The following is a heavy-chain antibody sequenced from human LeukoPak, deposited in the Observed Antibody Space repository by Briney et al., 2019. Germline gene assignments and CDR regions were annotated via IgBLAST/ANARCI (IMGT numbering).Heavy chain of an antibody. CDR3: AELGITMIGGV. V-gene: IGHV3-21*01. J-gene: IGHJ6*04. D-gene: IGHD3-10*02. CDR1: RFTFSSYS. CDR2: ISSSSSYI. Sequence: PGGSLRLSCAASRFTFSSYSMNWVRQAPGKGLEWVSSISSSSSYIYYADSVKGRFTISSDNAKNSLYLQMNGLRAEETAVYYCAELGITMIGGVWGKGTTVTISS.